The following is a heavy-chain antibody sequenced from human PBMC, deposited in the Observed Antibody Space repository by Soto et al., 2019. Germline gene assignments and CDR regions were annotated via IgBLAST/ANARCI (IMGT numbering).Heavy chain of an antibody. J-gene: IGHJ6*02. CDR3: ARDVFCGGAPACPDMDV. V-gene: IGHV1-18*04. Sequence: ASVKVPCKASGYTYSGYSITWVRQAPGQGLEWMGRISGYNGNTNYARTLRGRLTLTTDTSTSTAYMESRSLTSDDTAVYYCARDVFCGGAPACPDMDVWGQGTTVTVSS. CDR2: ISGYNGNT. D-gene: IGHD2-21*01. CDR1: GYTYSGYS.